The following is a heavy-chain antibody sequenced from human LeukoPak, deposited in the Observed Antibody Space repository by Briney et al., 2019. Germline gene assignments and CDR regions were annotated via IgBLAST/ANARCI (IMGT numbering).Heavy chain of an antibody. CDR2: ISGSGGST. D-gene: IGHD4-11*01. J-gene: IGHJ4*02. CDR3: ARPPTVTTWYYFDY. V-gene: IGHV3-23*01. Sequence: PGGSLRLSCAASGFTFSSYAMSWVRQAPGKGLEWVSAISGSGGSTYYADSVKGRFTISRDNSKNTLYLQMNSLRAEDTAVYYCARPPTVTTWYYFDYWGQGTLVTVSS. CDR1: GFTFSSYA.